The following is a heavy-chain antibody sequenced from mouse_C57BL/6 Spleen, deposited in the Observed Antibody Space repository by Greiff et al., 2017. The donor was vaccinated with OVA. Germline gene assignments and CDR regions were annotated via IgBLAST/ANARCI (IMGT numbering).Heavy chain of an antibody. D-gene: IGHD2-4*01. V-gene: IGHV5-9*01. Sequence: EVKLVESGGGLVKPGGSLKLSCAASGFTFSSYTMSWVRQTPEKRLEWVATISGGGGNTYYPDSVKGRFTISRDNAKNTLYLQMSSLRSEDTALYYCARQAYDYDYVRGTFAYWGQGTLVTVSA. CDR3: ARQAYDYDYVRGTFAY. CDR1: GFTFSSYT. CDR2: ISGGGGNT. J-gene: IGHJ3*01.